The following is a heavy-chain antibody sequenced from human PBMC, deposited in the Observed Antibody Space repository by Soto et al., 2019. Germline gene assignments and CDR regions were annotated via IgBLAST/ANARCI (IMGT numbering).Heavy chain of an antibody. CDR1: GYSFTSYW. CDR3: ARLRDTDMDQDAFDI. J-gene: IGHJ3*02. CDR2: IYPGDSDT. V-gene: IGHV5-51*01. Sequence: PRESLKISCKGSGYSFTSYWIGWVRQMPGKGLEWMGIIYPGDSDTRYSPSFQGQVTISADKSISTAYLQWSSLKASDTAMYYCARLRDTDMDQDAFDIWGQGTMVTVSS. D-gene: IGHD5-18*01.